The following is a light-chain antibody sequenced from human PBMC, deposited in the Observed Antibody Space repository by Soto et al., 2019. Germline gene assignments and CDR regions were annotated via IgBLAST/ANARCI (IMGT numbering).Light chain of an antibody. CDR2: DVS. CDR1: RSDVGGYNY. Sequence: QSVLTQPAPVSGSPGQSIPISCPGTRSDVGGYNYVSWYQQHPGKAPKLMIYDVSNRPSGVSNRFSGSKSGNTASLTISGLQAEDEADYYCSSYTSSSTYVFGTGTKVTVL. CDR3: SSYTSSSTYV. V-gene: IGLV2-14*01. J-gene: IGLJ1*01.